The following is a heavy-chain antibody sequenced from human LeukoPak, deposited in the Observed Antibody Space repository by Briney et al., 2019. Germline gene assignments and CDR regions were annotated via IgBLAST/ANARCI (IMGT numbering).Heavy chain of an antibody. CDR3: ARVGYDYGDYLGAFDF. V-gene: IGHV4-30-2*01. CDR1: GGSISSGGYS. Sequence: SETLSPTCAVSGGSISSGGYSWSWIRQPPGKGLEWIGYIYHSGSTYYNPSLKSRVTISVDRSKNQFSLKLSSVTAADTAVYYCARVGYDYGDYLGAFDFWGRGTMVSVSS. D-gene: IGHD4-17*01. J-gene: IGHJ3*01. CDR2: IYHSGST.